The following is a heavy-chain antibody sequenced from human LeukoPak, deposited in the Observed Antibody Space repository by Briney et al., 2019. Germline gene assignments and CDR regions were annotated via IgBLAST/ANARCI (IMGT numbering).Heavy chain of an antibody. CDR1: GFTFSSYT. Sequence: PGGSLRLSCAASGFTFSSYTMNWVRQAPGKGLEWVSSISSSSSYIYYAESVKGRFTISRDNARNSLYLQMNSLRVEDTAVYYCASEYYYGSGDPRGFDWGQGTLVTVSS. J-gene: IGHJ4*02. D-gene: IGHD3-10*01. CDR2: ISSSSSYI. CDR3: ASEYYYGSGDPRGFD. V-gene: IGHV3-21*01.